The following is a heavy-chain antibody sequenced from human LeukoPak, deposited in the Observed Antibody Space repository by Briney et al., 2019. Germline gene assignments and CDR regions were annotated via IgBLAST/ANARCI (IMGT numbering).Heavy chain of an antibody. Sequence: SQTLSLTCTVSGGSISSGDYYWSWIRQPPGKGLEWIGYIYYSGSTYYNPSLKSRVTISVDTSKNQFSLKLSSVTAADTAVYYCARSVFSLHPEYFQHWGQGTLVTVSS. CDR1: GGSISSGDYY. CDR2: IYYSGST. D-gene: IGHD5-24*01. CDR3: ARSVFSLHPEYFQH. J-gene: IGHJ1*01. V-gene: IGHV4-30-4*01.